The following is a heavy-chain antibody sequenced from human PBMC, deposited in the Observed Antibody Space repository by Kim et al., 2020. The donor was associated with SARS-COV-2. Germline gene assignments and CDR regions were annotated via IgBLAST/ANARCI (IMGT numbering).Heavy chain of an antibody. J-gene: IGHJ3*02. CDR2: IYYSGST. V-gene: IGHV4-31*03. Sequence: SETLSLTCTVSGGSISSGGYYWSWIRQHPGKGLEWIGYIYYSGSTYYNPSLKSRVTISVDTSKNQFSLKLSSVTAADTAVYYCARDYGPLGGFDIWGQGTMSPSLQ. D-gene: IGHD3-10*01. CDR3: ARDYGPLGGFDI. CDR1: GGSISSGGYY.